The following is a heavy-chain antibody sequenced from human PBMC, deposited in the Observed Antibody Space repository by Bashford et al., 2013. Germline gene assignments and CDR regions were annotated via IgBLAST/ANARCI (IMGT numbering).Heavy chain of an antibody. J-gene: IGHJ1*01. Sequence: WVRQAPGQGLEWMGWINPNSGGTNYAQKFQGRVTMTRDTSISTAYMELSRLRSDDTAVYYCATQWLEDDQYFQHWGQGTLVTVSS. CDR2: INPNSGGT. D-gene: IGHD6-19*01. V-gene: IGHV1-2*02. CDR3: ATQWLEDDQYFQH.